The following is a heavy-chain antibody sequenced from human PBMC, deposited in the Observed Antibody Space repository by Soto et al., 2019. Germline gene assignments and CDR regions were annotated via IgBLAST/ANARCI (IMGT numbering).Heavy chain of an antibody. J-gene: IGHJ4*02. CDR1: GFTFSSYN. D-gene: IGHD4-17*01. Sequence: EVQLVESGGGLVRPGGSLRLSCVASGFTFSSYNLNWVRQAPGKGLEWVSSISSSSTNIYYADSVRGRFTISRDNANNFLFLQMSSLIAEDTAVYCCAKDAVTYAARPRTHCDSWCQGTLVTGSS. CDR3: AKDAVTYAARPRTHCDS. CDR2: ISSSSTNI. V-gene: IGHV3-21*06.